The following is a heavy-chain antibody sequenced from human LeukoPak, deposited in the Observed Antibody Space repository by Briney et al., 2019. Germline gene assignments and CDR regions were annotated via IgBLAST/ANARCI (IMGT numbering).Heavy chain of an antibody. CDR3: TRGRIALS. V-gene: IGHV1-8*03. CDR2: VNPRSGAT. Sequence: GASVRVSCKASGYTFVNYDINWVRQATGQGLEWVGWVNPRSGATASSQKFQGRVSITRDASINTAYMELSSLRSEDTALYYCTRGRIALSWGEGTLITVSS. CDR1: GYTFVNYD. J-gene: IGHJ4*02. D-gene: IGHD2-21*01.